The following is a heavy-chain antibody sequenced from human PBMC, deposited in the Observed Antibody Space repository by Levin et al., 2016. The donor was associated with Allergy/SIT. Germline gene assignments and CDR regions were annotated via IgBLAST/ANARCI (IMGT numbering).Heavy chain of an antibody. CDR2: INSDGSST. D-gene: IGHD5-12*01. CDR3: ARDRFIVATLWYYGMDV. J-gene: IGHJ6*02. V-gene: IGHV3-74*01. CDR1: GFTFSSYW. Sequence: GGSLRLSCAASGFTFSSYWMSWVRQAPGKGLVWVSRINSDGSSTSYADSVKGRFTISRDNAKNTLYLQMNSLRAEDTAVYYCARDRFIVATLWYYGMDVWGQGTTVTVSS.